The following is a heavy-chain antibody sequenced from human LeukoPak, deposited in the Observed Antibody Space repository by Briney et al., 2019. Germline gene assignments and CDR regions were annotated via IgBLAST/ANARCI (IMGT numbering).Heavy chain of an antibody. J-gene: IGHJ5*02. CDR2: ICYSGST. Sequence: SETLSLTRTVSRGSLSSYYWSWIWQPPGRGLACIGYICYSGSTNYKPSLKSRVTISVDTSKNQFSLKLSSVTAADTAVYYCAGDRGYSSGRYWFDPWGQGTLVTVSS. CDR3: AGDRGYSSGRYWFDP. CDR1: RGSLSSYY. V-gene: IGHV4-59*01. D-gene: IGHD6-19*01.